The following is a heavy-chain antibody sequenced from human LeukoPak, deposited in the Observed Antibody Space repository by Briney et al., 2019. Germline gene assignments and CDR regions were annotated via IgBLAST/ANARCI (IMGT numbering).Heavy chain of an antibody. CDR1: GYTFTTYF. V-gene: IGHV1-18*01. Sequence: GASVKVSCKASGYTFTTYFISWVRQAPGQGLEWMGWISGNNGNANYAQKFRGRVTMTTDTSTSTASMELRSLRSDDTAVYYCAREAAAAYNYFDYWGQGTLVTVSS. J-gene: IGHJ4*02. D-gene: IGHD6-13*01. CDR3: AREAAAAYNYFDY. CDR2: ISGNNGNA.